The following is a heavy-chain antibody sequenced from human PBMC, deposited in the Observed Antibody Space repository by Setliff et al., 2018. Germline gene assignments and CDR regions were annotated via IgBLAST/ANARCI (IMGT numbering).Heavy chain of an antibody. V-gene: IGHV4-34*01. D-gene: IGHD6-13*01. CDR2: INHSGST. Sequence: PSETLSLTCAVYGGSFSGYYWSWIRQPPGEGLEWIGEINHSGSTNYNPSLKSRVTISVDTSKNQFSLKLSSVTAADTAVYYCARGGRISYRPSSSWYILDYWGQGTLGTVSS. CDR3: ARGGRISYRPSSSWYILDY. J-gene: IGHJ4*02. CDR1: GGSFSGYY.